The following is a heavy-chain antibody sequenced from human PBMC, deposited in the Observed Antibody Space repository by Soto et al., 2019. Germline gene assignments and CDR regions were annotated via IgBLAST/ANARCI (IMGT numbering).Heavy chain of an antibody. CDR2: VHISGHS. J-gene: IGHJ5*01. CDR3: ARVRQGCSANNCYFDP. CDR1: GGSVRAPDW. D-gene: IGHD1-1*01. Sequence: SETLSLTCTLSGGSVRAPDWWNWVRQSPDKGREWIAEVHISGHSNYNPSLRSRVSVSIDSSKNQFYLNLNSVTAADTAIYYCARVRQGCSANNCYFDPWGQGTHVTVSS. V-gene: IGHV4-4*02.